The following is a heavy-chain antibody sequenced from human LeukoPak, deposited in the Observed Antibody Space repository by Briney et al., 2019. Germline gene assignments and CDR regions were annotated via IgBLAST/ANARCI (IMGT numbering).Heavy chain of an antibody. CDR1: GFTFSNYG. CDR2: ISSGSSTR. Sequence: GGSLRLSCAASGFTFSNYGMHWVRQAPGKGLEWVSYISSGSSTRYYADSVKGRFTISRDNAKNSLYLQMNSLRDEDTAVYYCAREWIQLFDYWGQGTLVTVSS. V-gene: IGHV3-48*02. CDR3: AREWIQLFDY. J-gene: IGHJ4*02. D-gene: IGHD5-18*01.